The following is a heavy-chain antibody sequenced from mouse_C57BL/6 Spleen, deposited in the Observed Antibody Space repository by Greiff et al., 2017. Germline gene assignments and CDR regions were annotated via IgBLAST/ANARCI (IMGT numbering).Heavy chain of an antibody. CDR3: ARDRGPYAMDY. V-gene: IGHV3-6*01. CDR1: GYSITSGYY. CDR2: ISYDGSN. Sequence: EVQLVESGPGLVKPSQSLSLTCSVTGYSITSGYYWNWIRQFPGNKLEWMGYISYDGSNNYNPSLKNRISITRDTSKNQFFLKLNSVTTEDTATYYCARDRGPYAMDYWGQGTSVTVSS. D-gene: IGHD3-3*01. J-gene: IGHJ4*01.